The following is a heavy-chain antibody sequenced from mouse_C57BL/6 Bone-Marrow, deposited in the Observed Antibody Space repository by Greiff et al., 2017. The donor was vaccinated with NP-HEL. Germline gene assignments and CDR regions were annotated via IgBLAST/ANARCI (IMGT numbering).Heavy chain of an antibody. CDR1: GYTFTSYW. CDR2: IDPSDSYT. J-gene: IGHJ3*01. CDR3: ASRVYY. Sequence: QVQLQQPGAELVKPGASVKLSCKASGYTFTSYWMQWVKQRPGQGLEWIGEIDPSDSYTNYNQKFKGKATLTVDTSSSTAYMQLSSLTSEDSAVYYCASRVYYWGQGTLVTVSA. V-gene: IGHV1-50*01. D-gene: IGHD3-3*01.